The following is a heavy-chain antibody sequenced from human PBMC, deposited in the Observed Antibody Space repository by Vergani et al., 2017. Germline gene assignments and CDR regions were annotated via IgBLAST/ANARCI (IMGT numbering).Heavy chain of an antibody. CDR3: AMGXAKIVVVPAAPIGDAFDI. Sequence: QVQLVQSGAEVKKPGSSVKVSCKASGGTFSSYAISWVRQAPGQGLEWMGGIIPIFGTANYAQKFQGRVTITADESTCTADLELSSLRSEDTAVYYCAMGXAKIVVVPAAPIGDAFDIWGQGTMVTVSS. D-gene: IGHD2-2*01. J-gene: IGHJ3*02. CDR1: GGTFSSYA. CDR2: IIPIFGTA. V-gene: IGHV1-69*01.